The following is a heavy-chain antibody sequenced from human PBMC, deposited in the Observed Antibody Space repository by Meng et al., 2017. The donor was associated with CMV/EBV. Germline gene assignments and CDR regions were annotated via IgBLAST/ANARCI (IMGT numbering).Heavy chain of an antibody. Sequence: GESLKISCAASGFTFSDYYMSWIRQAPGKGLEWVSYISSSGSTIYYADSVKGRFTISRDNAKNSLYLQMNSLRAEDTAVYYCAAGLVADYYYYYGMDVWGQGTTVTVSS. CDR3: AAGLVADYYYYYGMDV. V-gene: IGHV3-11*04. CDR1: GFTFSDYY. D-gene: IGHD2-8*02. CDR2: ISSSGSTI. J-gene: IGHJ6*02.